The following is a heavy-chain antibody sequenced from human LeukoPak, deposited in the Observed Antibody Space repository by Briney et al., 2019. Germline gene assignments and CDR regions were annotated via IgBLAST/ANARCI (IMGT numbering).Heavy chain of an antibody. J-gene: IGHJ2*01. V-gene: IGHV3-7*03. CDR3: ARAEWSNWYFDL. CDR2: IKQDGSEK. D-gene: IGHD3-3*01. CDR1: GFTFSTYW. Sequence: GGSLRLSCAASGFTFSTYWMNWVRQAPGKGLEWVANIKQDGSEKYYVDSVKGRFTLSRDCAKNSLYLQMNSLRAEDTAVYYCARAEWSNWYFDLWGRGTLVTVSS.